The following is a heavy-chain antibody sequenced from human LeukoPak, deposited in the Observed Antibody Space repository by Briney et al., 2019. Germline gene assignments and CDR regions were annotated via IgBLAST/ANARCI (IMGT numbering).Heavy chain of an antibody. Sequence: SETLSLTCTVSAGSLSSSNYYWGWIRQPPGKGLEWIGSVDYGANTYYSPSLKSRVTISVDTSNNQFSLKLSSVTAADTAVYYCARGKNPTALIAARRWRGRGFDYWGQGTLVTVSS. CDR2: VDYGANT. CDR3: ARGKNPTALIAARRWRGRGFDY. J-gene: IGHJ4*02. V-gene: IGHV4-39*01. D-gene: IGHD6-6*01. CDR1: AGSLSSSNYY.